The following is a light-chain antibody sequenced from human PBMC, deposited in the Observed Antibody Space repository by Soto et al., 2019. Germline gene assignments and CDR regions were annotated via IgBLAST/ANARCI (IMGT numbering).Light chain of an antibody. J-gene: IGKJ2*01. Sequence: EIVLTQSPGTLSLSPGERPTFSCKTSQSVNRGHLAWYNQKSGHAPRLLIYAESSRATGIPDRFSGSGSGTDFTLTINRLEPEDFAVYYCQLHVPSLPGYTFGQGTKLEI. CDR1: QSVNRGH. V-gene: IGKV3-20*01. CDR3: QLHVPSLPGYT. CDR2: AES.